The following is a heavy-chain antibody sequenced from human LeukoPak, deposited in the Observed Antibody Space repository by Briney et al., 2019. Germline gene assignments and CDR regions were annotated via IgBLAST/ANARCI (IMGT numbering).Heavy chain of an antibody. CDR1: GGSFSGDF. CDR3: TSNGYGSGSSDY. V-gene: IGHV4-34*01. J-gene: IGHJ4*02. CDR2: INHGGST. D-gene: IGHD3-10*01. Sequence: SETLSLTCAVYGGSFSGDFWSWIRQSPGKGLEWIGEINHGGSTTYNPSLQSRVTMSVDTSTNQISLKMTSVTAADTAIYYCTSNGYGSGSSDYWGQGTLVTVSS.